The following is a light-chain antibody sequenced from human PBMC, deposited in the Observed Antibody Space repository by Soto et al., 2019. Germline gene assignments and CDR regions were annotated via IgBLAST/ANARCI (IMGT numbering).Light chain of an antibody. CDR1: QSVSRNY. Sequence: EIVLTQSPATLPLSPGERATLSCRASQSVSRNYLAWYQQKPGQAPRLLIYDASTRATGIPDRFSGSGSGTDFTLTISRLEPEDFALYYCQQYGSSPPYSLGQGTKLEIK. CDR3: QQYGSSPPYS. CDR2: DAS. V-gene: IGKV3-20*01. J-gene: IGKJ2*03.